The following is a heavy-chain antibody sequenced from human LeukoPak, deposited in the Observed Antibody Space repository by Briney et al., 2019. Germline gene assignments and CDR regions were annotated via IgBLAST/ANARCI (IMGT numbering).Heavy chain of an antibody. CDR1: GFTFDDYA. D-gene: IGHD2/OR15-2a*01. CDR3: AKDFVVGGFYENSPRSAFDI. V-gene: IGHV3-9*01. CDR2: ISWNSDTI. Sequence: PGGSLRLSCAASGFTFDDYAMHWVRQAPGKGLEWVSGISWNSDTIAYADSVKDRFTISRDNAKNSLYLQMNSLRVEDTALYYCAKDFVVGGFYENSPRSAFDIWGQGTMVTVSS. J-gene: IGHJ3*02.